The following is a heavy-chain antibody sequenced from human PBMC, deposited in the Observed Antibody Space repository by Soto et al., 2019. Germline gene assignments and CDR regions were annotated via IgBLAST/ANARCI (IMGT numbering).Heavy chain of an antibody. CDR3: AKGEYYYGSGSPYYGMDV. V-gene: IGHV3-30*18. CDR1: GFTFSSYG. Sequence: GGSLRLSCAASGFTFSSYGMHWVRQAPGKGPEWVAVISYDGSNKYYADSVKGRFTISRDSSKNTLYLEMNSLRPEDTAVYYCAKGEYYYGSGSPYYGMDVWGQGTTVTVSS. D-gene: IGHD3-10*01. J-gene: IGHJ6*02. CDR2: ISYDGSNK.